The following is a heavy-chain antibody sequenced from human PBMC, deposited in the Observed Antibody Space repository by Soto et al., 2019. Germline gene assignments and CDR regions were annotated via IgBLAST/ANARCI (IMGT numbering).Heavy chain of an antibody. CDR3: ARDLGYYDSSGYYYTLYYFDY. Sequence: PGGSLRLSCAASGFTFSSYGMHWVRQAPGKGLEWVAVIWYDGSNKYYADSVKGRFTISRDNSKNTLYLQMNSLRAEDTAVYYCARDLGYYDSSGYYYTLYYFDYWGQGTLVTVYS. CDR2: IWYDGSNK. CDR1: GFTFSSYG. J-gene: IGHJ4*02. D-gene: IGHD3-22*01. V-gene: IGHV3-33*01.